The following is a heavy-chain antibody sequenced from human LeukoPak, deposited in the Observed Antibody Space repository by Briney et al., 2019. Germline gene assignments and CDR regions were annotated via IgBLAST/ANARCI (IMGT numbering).Heavy chain of an antibody. CDR1: GFTFSSYG. Sequence: GGTLRLSCAASGFTFSSYGMHWVRQAPGKGLEWVAFIRYDGSNQYYADSVKGRFTISRDNSKNTLYLQMNSLRAEDTAVYYCAKAQYGSGSYFYVEYWGQGTLVTVSS. V-gene: IGHV3-30*02. D-gene: IGHD3-10*01. J-gene: IGHJ4*02. CDR3: AKAQYGSGSYFYVEY. CDR2: IRYDGSNQ.